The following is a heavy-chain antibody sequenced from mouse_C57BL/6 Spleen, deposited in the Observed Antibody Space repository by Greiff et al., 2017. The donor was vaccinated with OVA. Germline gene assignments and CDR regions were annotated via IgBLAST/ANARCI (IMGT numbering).Heavy chain of an antibody. Sequence: QVQLQQSGAELAKPGASVKLSCKASGYTFTSYWMHWVKQRPGQGLEWIGYINPSSGYTKYNQKFKDKATLTADKSSSTAYMQLSSLTYEDSAVYDCARSTTVVPMAMDYWGQGTSVTVSS. CDR3: ARSTTVVPMAMDY. D-gene: IGHD1-1*01. J-gene: IGHJ4*01. CDR2: INPSSGYT. CDR1: GYTFTSYW. V-gene: IGHV1-7*01.